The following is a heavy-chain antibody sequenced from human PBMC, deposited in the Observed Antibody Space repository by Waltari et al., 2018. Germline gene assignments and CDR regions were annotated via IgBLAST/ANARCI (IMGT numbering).Heavy chain of an antibody. Sequence: QVQLQQWGAGLLKPSETLSLTCAVYGGSFSGYYWSWIRQPPGKGLEWIGEINHSGSTNYNPSLKSRVTRSVETSKNQFSLKLSSVTAADTAVYYCARGRVGATKVCWFDPWGQGTLVTVSS. D-gene: IGHD1-26*01. CDR2: INHSGST. CDR3: ARGRVGATKVCWFDP. CDR1: GGSFSGYY. J-gene: IGHJ5*02. V-gene: IGHV4-34*01.